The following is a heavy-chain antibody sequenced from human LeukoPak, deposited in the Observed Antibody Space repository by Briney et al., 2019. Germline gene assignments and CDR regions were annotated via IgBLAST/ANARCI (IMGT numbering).Heavy chain of an antibody. J-gene: IGHJ3*02. CDR3: ARVMTTVVIGHRPPPTIDAFDI. CDR1: GGTFSSYA. D-gene: IGHD4-23*01. Sequence: ASVKVSCKASGGTFSSYAISWVRQAPGQGLEWMGGIIPIFGTANYAQKFQGRVTITADKSTSTAYMELSSLRSEDTAVYYCARVMTTVVIGHRPPPTIDAFDIWGQGTMVTVSS. CDR2: IIPIFGTA. V-gene: IGHV1-69*06.